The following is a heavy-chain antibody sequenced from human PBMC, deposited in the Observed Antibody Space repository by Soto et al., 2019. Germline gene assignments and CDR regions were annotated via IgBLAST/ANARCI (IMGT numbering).Heavy chain of an antibody. CDR3: AREVELGAYYFDY. Sequence: GESLKISCAASGFTVSSNYMSWVRQAPGKGLEWVSVIYSGGSTYYADSVKGRFTISRHNSKNTLYLQMNSLRAEDTAVYYCAREVELGAYYFDYWGQGTLVTVSS. CDR2: IYSGGST. J-gene: IGHJ4*02. CDR1: GFTVSSNY. V-gene: IGHV3-53*04. D-gene: IGHD1-26*01.